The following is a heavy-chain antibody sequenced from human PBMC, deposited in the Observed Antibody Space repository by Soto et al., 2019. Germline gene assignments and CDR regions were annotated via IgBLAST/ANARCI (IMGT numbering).Heavy chain of an antibody. CDR2: ISGSGGST. D-gene: IGHD4-17*01. CDR3: AKGVTTDYYYGMDV. Sequence: PGWSLKLTCAASGVPFSSYAMSWVLKAPGKGREWVSAISGSGGSTYYADSVKGRFTSSRDNSKNTLYLQMNSLRAEDTAVYYCAKGVTTDYYYGMDVWGQGTTVTVSS. CDR1: GVPFSSYA. V-gene: IGHV3-23*01. J-gene: IGHJ6*02.